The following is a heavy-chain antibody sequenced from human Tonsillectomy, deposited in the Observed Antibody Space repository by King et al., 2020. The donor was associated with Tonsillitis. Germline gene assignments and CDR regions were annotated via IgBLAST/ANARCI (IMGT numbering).Heavy chain of an antibody. D-gene: IGHD1-26*01. CDR1: GGSISGYY. CDR2: IFYSGST. CDR3: SRWGPNDYSYGMDV. J-gene: IGHJ6*02. V-gene: IGHV4-59*01. Sequence: QLQESGPGLVKPSETLSLTCSVSGGSISGYYWSWIRPPPGKGLEWVGHIFYSGSTTYNPSLERRLSISLVTSKSQVSLKLTSVSAADTALYFCSRWGPNDYSYGMDVGGQGTTVIVSS.